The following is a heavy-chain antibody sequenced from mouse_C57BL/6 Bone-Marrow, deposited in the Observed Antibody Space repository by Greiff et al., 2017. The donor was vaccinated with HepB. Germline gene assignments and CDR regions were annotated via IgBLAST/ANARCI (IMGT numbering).Heavy chain of an antibody. J-gene: IGHJ3*01. Sequence: VKLVESGPGLVAPSQSLSITCNVSGFSFTSYGVHWVRQPPGKGLEWLVVIWSDGSTTYNTALKSRLSISKENAKSQVFLKMNSRQTDDTAMYYCARQGGSTMVTTAPDYWGQGTLVTVSA. CDR2: IWSDGST. V-gene: IGHV2-6-1*01. CDR1: GFSFTSYG. D-gene: IGHD2-2*01. CDR3: ARQGGSTMVTTAPDY.